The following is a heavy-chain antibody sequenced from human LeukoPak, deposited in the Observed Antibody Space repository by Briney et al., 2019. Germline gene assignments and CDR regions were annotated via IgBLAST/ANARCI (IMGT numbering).Heavy chain of an antibody. D-gene: IGHD3-10*01. CDR3: ARGGYYGSGNDFRFDP. J-gene: IGHJ5*02. Sequence: PSETLSLTCAVYGGSFSGYYWSWIRQPPGKGLQWIGCIHYSGSTNYNPSLKSRVTISVDTSKNQFSLKLSSVTAADTAIYYCARGGYYGSGNDFRFDPWGQGTLVTVSS. V-gene: IGHV4-59*01. CDR1: GGSFSGYY. CDR2: IHYSGST.